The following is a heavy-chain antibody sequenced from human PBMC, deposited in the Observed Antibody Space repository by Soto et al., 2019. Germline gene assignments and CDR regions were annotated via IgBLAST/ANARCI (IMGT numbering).Heavy chain of an antibody. CDR3: ARGRGEIQGP. V-gene: IGHV4-34*01. Sequence: PSETLSLTCAVYGGSFSDNYWSWIRQPPGKGLEWLGEINHSGSTNHNPSLKSRVTILADTSKKQFSLKLSSVTAADTAVYYCARGRGEIQGPWGQGTLVTVSS. D-gene: IGHD3-16*01. CDR2: INHSGST. CDR1: GGSFSDNY. J-gene: IGHJ5*02.